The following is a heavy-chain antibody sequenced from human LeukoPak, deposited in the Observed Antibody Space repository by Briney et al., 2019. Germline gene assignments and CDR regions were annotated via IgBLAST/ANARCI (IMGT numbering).Heavy chain of an antibody. CDR2: IRSEAYGGTT. Sequence: PGGSLGLSCTASGFTFGDYAMSWVRQAPGKGLEWVGFIRSEAYGGTTEYAASVKGRFTISRDDSKSIAYLQMNSLKTEDTAVYYCTRSGSYLLIDYWGQGTLVTVSS. V-gene: IGHV3-49*04. CDR1: GFTFGDYA. D-gene: IGHD1-26*01. J-gene: IGHJ4*02. CDR3: TRSGSYLLIDY.